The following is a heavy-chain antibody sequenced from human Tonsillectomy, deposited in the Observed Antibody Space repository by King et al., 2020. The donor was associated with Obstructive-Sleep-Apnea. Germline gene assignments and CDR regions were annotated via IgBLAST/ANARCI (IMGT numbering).Heavy chain of an antibody. D-gene: IGHD1-1*01. J-gene: IGHJ5*02. V-gene: IGHV4-39*07. CDR3: AREPRIWNRGTLYNWFDP. CDR2: ISYSWRT. Sequence: QLQESGPGLVKPSETLSLRCTVSGGSINSNNYYWGWIRQPPGKGLEWIGSISYSWRTYYNPSLKSRVTISIDTSKNQLSLKLSSVTAADTAVYYCAREPRIWNRGTLYNWFDPWGQGTLVTVSS. CDR1: GGSINSNNYY.